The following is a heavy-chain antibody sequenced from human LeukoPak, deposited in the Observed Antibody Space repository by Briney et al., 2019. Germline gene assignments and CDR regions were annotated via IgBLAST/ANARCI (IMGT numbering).Heavy chain of an antibody. D-gene: IGHD3-9*01. Sequence: ASVKVSCKASGYTFTGYYMHWVRQAPGQGLEWMGWINPNSGGTNYAQKFQGRVTMTRDTYISTAYMELSRLRSDDTAVYYCARGDDILTGYLAPFDYWGQGTLVTVSS. V-gene: IGHV1-2*02. CDR1: GYTFTGYY. CDR2: INPNSGGT. J-gene: IGHJ4*02. CDR3: ARGDDILTGYLAPFDY.